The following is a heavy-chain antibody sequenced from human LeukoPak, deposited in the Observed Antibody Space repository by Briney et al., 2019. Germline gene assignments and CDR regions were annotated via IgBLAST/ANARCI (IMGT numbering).Heavy chain of an antibody. CDR2: ISGGGRST. Sequence: GGSLRLSCAASGFTFSTCAMSWVRQAPGKGLEWVSTISGGGRSTDYADSVKGLFTISRDNSKDTLYLQMNSLRAEDTAVYYCARERYFDYWGQGTLVTVSS. CDR1: GFTFSTCA. V-gene: IGHV3-23*01. J-gene: IGHJ4*02. CDR3: ARERYFDY.